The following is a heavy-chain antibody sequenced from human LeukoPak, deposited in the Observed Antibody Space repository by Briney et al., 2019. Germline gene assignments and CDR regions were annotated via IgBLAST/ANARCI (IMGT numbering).Heavy chain of an antibody. CDR1: GGSISSFH. V-gene: IGHV4-59*01. D-gene: IGHD2-21*01. J-gene: IGHJ4*02. Sequence: SETLSLTCTVSGGSISSFHWSWIRQPPGKGLEWIGYIYDSGSTNYNPSLKSRVTISVDTSKNQFSLKLSSVTTADTAVYYCARGRIVGPWGQGTLVTVSS. CDR3: ARGRIVGP. CDR2: IYDSGST.